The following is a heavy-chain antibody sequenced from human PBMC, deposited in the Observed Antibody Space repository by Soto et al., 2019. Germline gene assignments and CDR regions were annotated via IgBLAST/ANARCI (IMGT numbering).Heavy chain of an antibody. Sequence: PSETLSLTCTVSGGSTSSGDYYWSWIRQPPXKGLEWIGYIYYSGSTYYNPSLKSRVTISVDTSKNQFSLKLSSVTVADTAVYYCAREYYDSSGYYGGFDYWGQGTLVTVSS. V-gene: IGHV4-30-4*01. CDR1: GGSTSSGDYY. J-gene: IGHJ4*02. CDR2: IYYSGST. D-gene: IGHD3-22*01. CDR3: AREYYDSSGYYGGFDY.